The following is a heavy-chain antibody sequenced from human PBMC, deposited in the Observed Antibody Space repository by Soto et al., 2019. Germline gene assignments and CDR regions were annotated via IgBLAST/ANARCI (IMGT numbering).Heavy chain of an antibody. CDR2: IYSGGST. CDR3: ARDSRAASGTYYSYY. D-gene: IGHD1-26*01. Sequence: SLRLSCAASGFTFSSYSMSWVRQAPGKGLEWVSVIYSGGSTYYADSVKGRFTISRDNSKNTLYLQMNSLRAEDTAVYYCARDSRAASGTYYSYYWGQGTLVTVSS. J-gene: IGHJ4*02. CDR1: GFTFSSYS. V-gene: IGHV3-53*01.